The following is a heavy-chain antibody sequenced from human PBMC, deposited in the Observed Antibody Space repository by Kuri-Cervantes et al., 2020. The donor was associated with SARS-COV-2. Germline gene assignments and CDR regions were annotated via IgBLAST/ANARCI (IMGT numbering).Heavy chain of an antibody. J-gene: IGHJ6*03. V-gene: IGHV3-11*04. CDR2: ISSSGDTI. D-gene: IGHD1-1*01. CDR3: ARDPPPPKGTRLYYYYMDV. CDR1: GFTFSDYY. Sequence: SLKISCAASGFTFSDYYMSWIRQAPGKGLECVSYISSSGDTIYYADSVRGRFTISRDNAENSLYPQMNSLRAEDAAIYYCARDPPPPKGTRLYYYYMDVWGKGTTVTVSS.